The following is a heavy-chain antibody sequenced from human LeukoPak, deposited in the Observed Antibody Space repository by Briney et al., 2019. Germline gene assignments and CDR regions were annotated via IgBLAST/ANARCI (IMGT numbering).Heavy chain of an antibody. J-gene: IGHJ3*02. V-gene: IGHV4-59*01. CDR3: ARVRGDYDILTGYYYGGAFDI. CDR2: IYYSGST. Sequence: SETLSLTCTVSGGSISSYYWSWIRQPPGKGLEWIGYIYYSGSTNYNPSLKSRVTISVDTSKNQFSLKLSFVTAADTAVYYCARVRGDYDILTGYYYGGAFDIWGQGTMVTVSS. D-gene: IGHD3-9*01. CDR1: GGSISSYY.